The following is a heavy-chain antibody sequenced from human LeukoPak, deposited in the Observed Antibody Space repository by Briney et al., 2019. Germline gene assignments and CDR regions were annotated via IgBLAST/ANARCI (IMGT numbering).Heavy chain of an antibody. Sequence: PGGSLRLSCAASGFTFSSYGMHWVRQAPGKGLEWVAVISYDGSNKYYADSVKSRFTISRDNSKNTLYLQMNSLRAEDTAVYYCANGIVATTLFDYWGQGTLVTVSS. D-gene: IGHD5-12*01. CDR1: GFTFSSYG. CDR3: ANGIVATTLFDY. CDR2: ISYDGSNK. V-gene: IGHV3-30*18. J-gene: IGHJ4*02.